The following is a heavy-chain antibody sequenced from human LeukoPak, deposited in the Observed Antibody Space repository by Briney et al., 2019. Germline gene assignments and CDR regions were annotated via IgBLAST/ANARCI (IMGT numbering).Heavy chain of an antibody. CDR3: ARMTGVWVDSWYTGPCDI. J-gene: IGHJ3*02. Sequence: PGGSLKLSRVASGSTSTSYNMNWVREAPGEGLGRVSYISISGSIIYYADSVRGRFTISRDNAKNSLSLQMNSLRAEDTAFYYCARMTGVWVDSWYTGPCDIWGQGTMVAVSS. D-gene: IGHD6-13*01. V-gene: IGHV3-48*04. CDR1: GSTSTSYN. CDR2: ISISGSII.